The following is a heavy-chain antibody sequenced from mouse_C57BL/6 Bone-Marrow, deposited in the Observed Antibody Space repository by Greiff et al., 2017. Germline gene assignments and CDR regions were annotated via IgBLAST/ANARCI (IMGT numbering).Heavy chain of an antibody. Sequence: EVQVVESGEGLVKPGGSLKLSCAASGFTFSSYAMSWVRQTPEKRLEWVAYISSGGDYIYYADTVKGRFTISRDNARNSLYLQMSSLKSEDTAMYYCTRGPPCGYYAMDYWGQGTSVTVSS. CDR2: ISSGGDYI. CDR3: TRGPPCGYYAMDY. CDR1: GFTFSSYA. J-gene: IGHJ4*01. V-gene: IGHV5-9-1*02.